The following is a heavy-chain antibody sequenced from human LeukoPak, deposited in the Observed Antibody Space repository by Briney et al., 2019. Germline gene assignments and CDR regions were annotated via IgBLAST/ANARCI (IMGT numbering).Heavy chain of an antibody. V-gene: IGHV3-74*03. Sequence: PGGSLRLSCAASGFTFSYYWMHWVRQAPGEGLVWVSRINDDGRTTTYADSVKGRITISRDNSKNTVFLQMKSLRGEDTAVYYCAKLGTLWSGLNWNFDLWGRGTLVTVSS. CDR3: AKLGTLWSGLNWNFDL. D-gene: IGHD3-3*01. J-gene: IGHJ2*01. CDR1: GFTFSYYW. CDR2: INDDGRTT.